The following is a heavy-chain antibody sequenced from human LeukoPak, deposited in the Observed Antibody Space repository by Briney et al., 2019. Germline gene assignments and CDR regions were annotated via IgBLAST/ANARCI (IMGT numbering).Heavy chain of an antibody. V-gene: IGHV3-53*01. CDR3: ARWPGLIEGALGDY. CDR1: GFTVSNNY. CDR2: IYSGGST. J-gene: IGHJ4*02. D-gene: IGHD1-26*01. Sequence: GGSLRLSCAASGFTVSNNYMSWVRQAPGKGLEWVSLIYSGGSTHYADSVKGRFTISRDNSKNTVYLQMNSLRDEDTAVYYCARWPGLIEGALGDYWGQGTLVTVSS.